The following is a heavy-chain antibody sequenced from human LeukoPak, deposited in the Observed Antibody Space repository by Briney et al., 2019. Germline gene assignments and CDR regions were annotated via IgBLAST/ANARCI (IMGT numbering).Heavy chain of an antibody. CDR1: GFTFSSYW. CDR2: IDSDGSYT. J-gene: IGHJ4*02. Sequence: GGSLRLSCAASGFTFSSYWMHWVRQAPGKGLVWVSRIDSDGSYTSYADSVKGRFTISRDNAKNTQYLQMNSLRAEDTAVYSCARASGPFDYWGQGTLVTVSS. V-gene: IGHV3-74*01. D-gene: IGHD3-10*01. CDR3: ARASGPFDY.